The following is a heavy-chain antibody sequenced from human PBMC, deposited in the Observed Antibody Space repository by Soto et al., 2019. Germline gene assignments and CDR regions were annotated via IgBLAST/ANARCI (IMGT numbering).Heavy chain of an antibody. CDR2: IIPNSGGT. CDR1: GYTFTAYY. J-gene: IGHJ4*02. V-gene: IGHV1-2*02. CDR3: ARDSAFSTFWSGYHDY. D-gene: IGHD3-3*01. Sequence: ASVKVSCKASGYTFTAYYMHWVRQAPGQGLEGMGWIIPNSGGTKYAQKFQGRVTMTRDTSLSTAYMELSRLRSDDTAVYYCARDSAFSTFWSGYHDYWGQGTLVTVSS.